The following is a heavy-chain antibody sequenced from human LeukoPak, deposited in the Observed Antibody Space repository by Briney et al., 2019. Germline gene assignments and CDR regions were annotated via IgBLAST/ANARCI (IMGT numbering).Heavy chain of an antibody. V-gene: IGHV4-4*07. CDR2: IYTSGST. D-gene: IGHD3-22*01. Sequence: SETLSLTCTVSGGSISSYYWSWIRQPAGKGLEWIGRIYTSGSTNYNPSLKSRVTMSVDTSKNQFSLKLSSVTAADTAVYYCARESRSHYCDSSGYPDYWGQGTLVTVSS. CDR1: GGSISSYY. CDR3: ARESRSHYCDSSGYPDY. J-gene: IGHJ4*02.